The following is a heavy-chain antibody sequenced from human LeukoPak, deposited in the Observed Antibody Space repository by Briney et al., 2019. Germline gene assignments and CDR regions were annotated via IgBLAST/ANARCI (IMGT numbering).Heavy chain of an antibody. CDR2: INAGNGNT. D-gene: IGHD5-12*01. J-gene: IGHJ3*02. Sequence: ASVKVSCKASGYTFTSYAMHWVRQARGQRLEWMGWINAGNGNTKYSQEFQGRVTITRDTSASTAYMELSSLRSEDMAVYYCARGNERGYDRDAFDIWGQGTMVTVSS. CDR3: ARGNERGYDRDAFDI. CDR1: GYTFTSYA. V-gene: IGHV1-3*03.